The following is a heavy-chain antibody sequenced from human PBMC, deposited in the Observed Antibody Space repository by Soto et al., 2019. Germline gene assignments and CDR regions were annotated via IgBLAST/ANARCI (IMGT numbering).Heavy chain of an antibody. CDR1: GFTFSSYS. V-gene: IGHV3-48*02. CDR2: ISSSSSTI. CDR3: ARVKIYYDSSGYRPLYYFDY. D-gene: IGHD3-22*01. J-gene: IGHJ4*02. Sequence: LRLSCAASGFTFSSYSMNWVRQAPGKGLEWVSYISSSSSTIYYADSVKGRFTISRDNAKNSLYLQMNSLRDEDTAVYYCARVKIYYDSSGYRPLYYFDYWGQGTLVTVSS.